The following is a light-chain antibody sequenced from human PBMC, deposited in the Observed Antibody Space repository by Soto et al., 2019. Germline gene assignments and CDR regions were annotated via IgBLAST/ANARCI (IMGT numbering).Light chain of an antibody. CDR2: GAV. CDR3: QQYNGWLWT. J-gene: IGKJ1*01. CDR1: QSVSRN. V-gene: IGKV3D-15*01. Sequence: EIVLTQSPATLSVSPGERATVSCRASQSVSRNLAWYQQKPGQAPRLLIYGAVTRATGIPARFSGRGSGTEFTLTITSLQSEDFAVYFCQQYNGWLWTFGQGTKVDIK.